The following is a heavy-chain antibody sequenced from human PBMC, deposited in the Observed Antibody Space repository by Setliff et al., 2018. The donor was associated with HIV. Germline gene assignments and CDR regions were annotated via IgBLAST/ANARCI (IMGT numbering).Heavy chain of an antibody. V-gene: IGHV3-23*01. CDR3: AKGLNYYDHRTYYFDY. D-gene: IGHD3-22*01. J-gene: IGHJ4*02. CDR2: ISGSGGTT. CDR1: GFTFSSYA. Sequence: PGGSLRLSCAASGFTFSSYAMSWVRQAPGKGLQWVSGISGSGGTTYYTDSVKGRFTISRDNSKNTLYLQMNSLRAEDTAIYYCAKGLNYYDHRTYYFDYWGQGTLVTVSS.